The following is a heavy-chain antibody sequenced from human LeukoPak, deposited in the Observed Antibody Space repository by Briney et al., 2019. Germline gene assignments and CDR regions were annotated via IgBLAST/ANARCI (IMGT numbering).Heavy chain of an antibody. CDR3: ARDNSHSSGYYGYDAFDI. V-gene: IGHV3-20*04. CDR2: INGNGGST. CDR1: GFTFDNYG. Sequence: RPGGSLRLSCAASGFTFDNYGMSWVRQVPGKGLEWVSSINGNGGSTAYADSVKGRFTISRDNAKNSLYLQMNSLRAEDTAVYYCARDNSHSSGYYGYDAFDIWGQGTMVTVSS. J-gene: IGHJ3*02. D-gene: IGHD3-22*01.